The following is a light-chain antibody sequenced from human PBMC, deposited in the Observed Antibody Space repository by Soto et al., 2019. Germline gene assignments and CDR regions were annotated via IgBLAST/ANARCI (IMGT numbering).Light chain of an antibody. CDR2: KAS. CDR3: QQYDNFPGT. CDR1: QTISVW. Sequence: DIQMTQSPSTLSASVGDRVTITCRASQTISVWLAWYQQKPGKAPKFLIYKASILQSGVPSRFSGSGSETEFTLTISNLQPDDFATYYCQQYDNFPGTFGQGTKVDIK. V-gene: IGKV1-5*03. J-gene: IGKJ1*01.